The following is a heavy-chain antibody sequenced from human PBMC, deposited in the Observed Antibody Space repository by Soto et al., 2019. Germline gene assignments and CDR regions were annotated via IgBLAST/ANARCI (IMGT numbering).Heavy chain of an antibody. CDR2: ISGSGGST. V-gene: IGHV3-23*01. Sequence: PGGSLRLSCAASGFTFSSYAMSWVRRAPGKGLEWVSAISGSGGSTYYADSVKGRFTISRDNSKNTLYLQMNSLRAEDTAVYYCAKDRVVVVAATPGTDYWGQGTLVTVSS. D-gene: IGHD2-15*01. CDR1: GFTFSSYA. J-gene: IGHJ4*02. CDR3: AKDRVVVVAATPGTDY.